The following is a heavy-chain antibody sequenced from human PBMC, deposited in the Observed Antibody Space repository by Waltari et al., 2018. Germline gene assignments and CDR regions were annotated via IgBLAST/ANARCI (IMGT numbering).Heavy chain of an antibody. CDR1: GFSFSTLW. CDR3: ARGMGDY. CDR2: ISPDGGST. Sequence: AQLVESGGGLVKPGRSLRLSCPASGFSFSTLWMHWVRQAPGKGLVWVSRISPDGGSTSFADSVKGRFTIFRDNAKKTLYLQMNSLTVDDTAVYYCARGMGDYWGQGILITVSS. J-gene: IGHJ4*02. V-gene: IGHV3-74*02.